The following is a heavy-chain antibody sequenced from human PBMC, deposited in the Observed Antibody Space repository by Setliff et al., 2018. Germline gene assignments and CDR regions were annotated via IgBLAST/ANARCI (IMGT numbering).Heavy chain of an antibody. CDR1: GGSISTKNYY. CDR3: AKDRSRDYDDSSGYDH. J-gene: IGHJ4*02. Sequence: SETLSLTCTVSGGSISTKNYYWGWIRQPPGKGLEWIGNIYYSGGTYYSPSLKSRVTISVDTSKNQFSLKVRSVTAADTAVYYCAKDRSRDYDDSSGYDHWGQGTLVTSPQ. CDR2: IYYSGGT. D-gene: IGHD3-22*01. V-gene: IGHV4-39*07.